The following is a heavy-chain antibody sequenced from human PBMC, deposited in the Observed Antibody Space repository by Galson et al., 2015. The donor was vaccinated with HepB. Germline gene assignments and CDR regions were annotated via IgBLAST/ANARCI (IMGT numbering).Heavy chain of an antibody. Sequence: SCKASGYGLSIYTMHWVRQAPGQGLEWMGWINTGNDNTKYSQKFQGRVTIARDTSATTVYMELTSLRSEDTAVYYCEVGADWGQGTLVTVSS. J-gene: IGHJ4*02. CDR2: INTGNDNT. D-gene: IGHD2-2*01. V-gene: IGHV1-3*04. CDR1: GYGLSIYT. CDR3: EVGAD.